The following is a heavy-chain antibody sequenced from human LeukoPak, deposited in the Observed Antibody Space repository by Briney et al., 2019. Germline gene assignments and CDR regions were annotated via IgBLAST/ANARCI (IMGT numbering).Heavy chain of an antibody. CDR3: ARYVLLWNYYGMDV. J-gene: IGHJ6*02. V-gene: IGHV1-2*02. D-gene: IGHD3-10*01. Sequence: ASVKVSCKASGYTFTGYYMHWVRQAPGQGLEWMGWINPNSGGTNYAQKLQGRVTMTTDTSTSTAYMELRSLRSDDTAVYYCARYVLLWNYYGMDVWGQGTTVTVSS. CDR1: GYTFTGYY. CDR2: INPNSGGT.